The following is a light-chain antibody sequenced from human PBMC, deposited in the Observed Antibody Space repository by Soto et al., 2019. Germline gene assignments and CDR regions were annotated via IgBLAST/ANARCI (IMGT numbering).Light chain of an antibody. J-gene: IGLJ2*01. CDR1: SSDVGGYNY. CDR3: NSYSTSTPPVV. CDR2: EVS. V-gene: IGLV2-14*01. Sequence: QSALTQPASVSGSPGQSITISCTGTSSDVGGYNYVSWYQQHPGKAPKLIIYEVSNRPSGVSNRFSGSKSGNTASLTIAGLQAEDEAAYYCNSYSTSTPPVVFGGGTKLTVL.